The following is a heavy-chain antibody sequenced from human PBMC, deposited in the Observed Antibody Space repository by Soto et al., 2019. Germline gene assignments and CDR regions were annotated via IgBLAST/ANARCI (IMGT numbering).Heavy chain of an antibody. V-gene: IGHV3-30*04. Sequence: QEQLVESGGGVVQPGRSLRLSCAASGFSISTYALHWVRQAPGKGPEWVAIISYNGNNKHYADSVKGRFTISRDNSKNTVDLQMNSLRVEDTAMYYCARRSFPYSGSPLEPWSDALDIWGQGTMVTVSS. CDR1: GFSISTYA. CDR3: ARRSFPYSGSPLEPWSDALDI. CDR2: ISYNGNNK. D-gene: IGHD1-26*01. J-gene: IGHJ3*02.